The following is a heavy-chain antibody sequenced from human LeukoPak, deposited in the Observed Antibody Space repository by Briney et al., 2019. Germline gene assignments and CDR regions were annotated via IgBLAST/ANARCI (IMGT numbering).Heavy chain of an antibody. CDR2: ISSSSSYI. V-gene: IGHV3-21*01. CDR1: EFTFSSYS. J-gene: IGHJ5*02. Sequence: GGSLRLSCAASEFTFSSYSMNWVRQAPGKGLEWVSSISSSSSYIYYADSVKGRFTISRDNAKNSLYLQMNSLRAEDTAVYYCAREATVNIVVVPAPNWFDPWGQGTLVTVSS. CDR3: AREATVNIVVVPAPNWFDP. D-gene: IGHD2-2*01.